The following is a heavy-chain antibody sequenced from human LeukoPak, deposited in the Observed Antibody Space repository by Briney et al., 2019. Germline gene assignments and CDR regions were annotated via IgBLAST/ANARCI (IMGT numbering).Heavy chain of an antibody. CDR1: GGSISSYY. CDR2: IYYSGSP. Sequence: SETLSFTCTASGGSISSYYWSWLRQPPGEGLEWIGYIYYSGSPNYNPSLKSRVNISVDTSKNQFSLKLSSVTAADTAVYYCARVFGGSGPYYYDMDVGGQGTTVTVS. D-gene: IGHD3-10*01. V-gene: IGHV4-59*01. J-gene: IGHJ6*02. CDR3: ARVFGGSGPYYYDMDV.